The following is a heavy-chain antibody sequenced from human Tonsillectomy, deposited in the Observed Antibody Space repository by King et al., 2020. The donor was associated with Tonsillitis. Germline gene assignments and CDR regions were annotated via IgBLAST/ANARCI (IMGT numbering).Heavy chain of an antibody. Sequence: VQLQESGPGLVKPSETLSLTCAVSGGSISSDYWSWIRQPPGKGLECIAYIYYNGDTNYNPSLKSRVTISVDRSKNQFSLKLSSVTAADTAVYYCARLGTAARTPGFDYWGQGTLVTVSS. CDR1: GGSISSDY. D-gene: IGHD6-13*01. V-gene: IGHV4-59*08. CDR3: ARLGTAARTPGFDY. CDR2: IYYNGDT. J-gene: IGHJ4*02.